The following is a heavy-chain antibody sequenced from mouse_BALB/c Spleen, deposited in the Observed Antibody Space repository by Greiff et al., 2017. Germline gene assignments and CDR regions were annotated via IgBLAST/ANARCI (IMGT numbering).Heavy chain of an antibody. J-gene: IGHJ4*01. Sequence: VQLQQSGAELVRSGASVKLSCTASGFNIKDYYMHWVKQRPEQGLEWIGWIDPENGDTEYAPKFQGKATMTADTSSNTAYLQLSSLTSEDTAVYYCNARAARDYYAMDYWGQGTSVTVSS. CDR3: NARAARDYYAMDY. CDR1: GFNIKDYY. V-gene: IGHV14-4*02. D-gene: IGHD3-1*01. CDR2: IDPENGDT.